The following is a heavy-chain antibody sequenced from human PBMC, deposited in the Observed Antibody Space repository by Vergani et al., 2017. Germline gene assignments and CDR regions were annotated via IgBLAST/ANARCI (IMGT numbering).Heavy chain of an antibody. CDR2: IYWDDDK. CDR1: GFSLSTSGVG. V-gene: IGHV2-5*02. D-gene: IGHD3-3*01. Sequence: QITLKESGPTLVKPTQTLTLTCTFSGFSLSTSGVGVGWIRQPPGKALEWLALIYWDDDKRYSPSLKSRLTITKDTSKNQVVLTMTNMDPVDTATYYCARILRSGYDFWSGYSQYNWFDPWGQGTLVTVSS. J-gene: IGHJ5*02. CDR3: ARILRSGYDFWSGYSQYNWFDP.